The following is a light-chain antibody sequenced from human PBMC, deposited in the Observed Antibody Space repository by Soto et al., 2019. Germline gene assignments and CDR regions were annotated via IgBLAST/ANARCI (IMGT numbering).Light chain of an antibody. CDR3: QQSYSTPRT. V-gene: IGKV1-39*01. CDR1: QRISSY. CDR2: AAS. Sequence: DIQMTQSPSSLSASVRDRVTITCRASQRISSYLNWYQQKPGKAPKLLIYAASSLQSGVPSRFSGSGSGTDFTLTVSSLQPEEFATYFCQQSYSTPRTFGQGTKVEVK. J-gene: IGKJ1*01.